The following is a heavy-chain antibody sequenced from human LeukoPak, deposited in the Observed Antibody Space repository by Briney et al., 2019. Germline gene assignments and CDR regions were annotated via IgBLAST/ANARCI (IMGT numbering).Heavy chain of an antibody. CDR2: IIPIFGTA. D-gene: IGHD3-10*02. V-gene: IGHV1-69*13. Sequence: SVKVSCKASGGTFSSYAISWVRQAPGQGLEWMGGIIPIFGTANYAQKFQGRVTITADESTSTAYMELSSLRSEDTAVYYCARPLAPLLWSAAFDYWGQGTLVTVSS. J-gene: IGHJ4*02. CDR1: GGTFSSYA. CDR3: ARPLAPLLWSAAFDY.